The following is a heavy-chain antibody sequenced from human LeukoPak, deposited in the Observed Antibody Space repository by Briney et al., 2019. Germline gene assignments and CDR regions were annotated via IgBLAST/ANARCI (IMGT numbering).Heavy chain of an antibody. CDR1: GFTFSDHY. V-gene: IGHV3-72*01. Sequence: GGSLRLSCAASGFTFSDHYMDWVRQAPGKGLEWVGRTRNKANSYTTEYAASVKGRFTISRDDSKNSLYLQINSLKTEDTAVYYCATTSAYCGGDCYWRGYYFDYWGQGTLVTVSS. D-gene: IGHD2-21*02. CDR3: ATTSAYCGGDCYWRGYYFDY. CDR2: TRNKANSYTT. J-gene: IGHJ4*02.